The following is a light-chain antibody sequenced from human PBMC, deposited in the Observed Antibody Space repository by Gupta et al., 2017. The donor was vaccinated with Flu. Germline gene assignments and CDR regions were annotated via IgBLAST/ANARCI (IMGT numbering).Light chain of an antibody. Sequence: PSFVSASVGDSVTISWRARQGVSNWLAWYQQKPGQAPELLIYAASTEQSGVPLRFSGSGSETDFTLTISSLQPEDSATYYCQQLNSFPFVFGRGTKVEIK. V-gene: IGKV1-12*01. CDR1: QGVSNW. CDR3: QQLNSFPFV. CDR2: AAS. J-gene: IGKJ4*01.